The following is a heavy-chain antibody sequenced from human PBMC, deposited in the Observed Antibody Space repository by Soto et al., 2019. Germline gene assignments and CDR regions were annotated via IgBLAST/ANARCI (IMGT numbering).Heavy chain of an antibody. D-gene: IGHD5-18*01. CDR2: IYYSGST. CDR3: ESLIHSYGYVD. V-gene: IGHV4-39*01. J-gene: IGHJ4*02. Sequence: QLQLQESGPGVVKPSETLSLTCTVSGGSISSSSYYWGWIRQPPGKGLEWIGSIYYSGSTYYNPTLKSRVIITVDPSKNQSGLKLGYVAAADTAGYYCESLIHSYGYVDWGQGTLVPVSS. CDR1: GGSISSSSYY.